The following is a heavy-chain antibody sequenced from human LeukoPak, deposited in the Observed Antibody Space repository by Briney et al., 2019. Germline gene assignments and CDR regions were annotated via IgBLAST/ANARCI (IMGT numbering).Heavy chain of an antibody. D-gene: IGHD5-24*01. V-gene: IGHV1-69*05. CDR3: ARDIADGYNWAAFDY. Sequence: SVKVSCKASGGTFSSYAIGWVRQAPGQGLEWMGRIIPIFGTANYAQKFQGRVTITTDESTSTAYMELSSLRSEDTAVYYCARDIADGYNWAAFDYWGQGTLVTVSS. J-gene: IGHJ4*02. CDR2: IIPIFGTA. CDR1: GGTFSSYA.